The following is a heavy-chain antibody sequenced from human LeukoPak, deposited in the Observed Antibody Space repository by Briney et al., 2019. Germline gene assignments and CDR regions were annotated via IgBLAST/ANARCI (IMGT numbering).Heavy chain of an antibody. J-gene: IGHJ4*02. V-gene: IGHV1-2*02. Sequence: ASVKVSCKASGYTFTGYYMHWVRQAPGQGLEWMGWINPNSGDTNYAQKFQGRVTMTRDTSINTAYMELSRLRSDDTAVYYCAREAVAGNSVFDYWGRGTLVTVS. CDR2: INPNSGDT. CDR3: AREAVAGNSVFDY. CDR1: GYTFTGYY. D-gene: IGHD6-19*01.